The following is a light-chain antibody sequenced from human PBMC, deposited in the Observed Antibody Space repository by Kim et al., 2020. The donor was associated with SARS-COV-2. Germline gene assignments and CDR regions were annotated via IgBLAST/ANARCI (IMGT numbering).Light chain of an antibody. J-gene: IGKJ5*01. Sequence: ATLALSAGQTATPSSRASQDVATYEAWYQQRTGQAPRILIYDAAKRATGIPARFRGSGSETDFTLTIGTLEPEDSAVYYCQQRGNFGQGTRLEIK. CDR3: QQRGN. V-gene: IGKV3D-11*01. CDR2: DAA. CDR1: QDVATY.